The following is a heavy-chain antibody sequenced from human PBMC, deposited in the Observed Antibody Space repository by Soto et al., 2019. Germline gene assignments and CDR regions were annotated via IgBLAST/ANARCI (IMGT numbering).Heavy chain of an antibody. CDR3: ARDNDTHIDY. CDR2: ISYDGSNK. J-gene: IGHJ4*02. Sequence: GGSLRLSCAASGFTFSSYAMHWVRQAPGKGLEWVAVISYDGSNKYYADSVKGRFTISRDNSKNTLYLQMNSLRAEDTAVYYCARDNDTHIDYWGQGTLVTVSS. D-gene: IGHD1-1*01. V-gene: IGHV3-30-3*01. CDR1: GFTFSSYA.